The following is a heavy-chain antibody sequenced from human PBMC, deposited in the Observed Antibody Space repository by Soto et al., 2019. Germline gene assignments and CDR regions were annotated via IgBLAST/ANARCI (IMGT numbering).Heavy chain of an antibody. D-gene: IGHD6-13*01. V-gene: IGHV1-18*01. Sequence: GASVKVSCKASGYTFTSYGISWVRQAPGQGLEWMGWISAYNGNTNYAQKLQGRVTMTTDTSTSTAYMELRSLRSDDTAVYYCARCSSSWYEAYYYGMDVWGRGTTVTVSS. J-gene: IGHJ6*02. CDR3: ARCSSSWYEAYYYGMDV. CDR1: GYTFTSYG. CDR2: ISAYNGNT.